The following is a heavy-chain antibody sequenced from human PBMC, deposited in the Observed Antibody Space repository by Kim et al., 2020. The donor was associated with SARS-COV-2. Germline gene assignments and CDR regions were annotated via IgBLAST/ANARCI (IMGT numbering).Heavy chain of an antibody. V-gene: IGHV3-30*04. Sequence: GGSLRLSCAASGFTFSSYAMHWVRQAPGKGLEWVAVISYDGSNKYYVDSVKGRFIISRDNSKNTLYLQMNSLRAEDTAVYYCARGYDYIWGSYRPLDYYYYGMDVWGQGTTVTVSS. CDR3: ARGYDYIWGSYRPLDYYYYGMDV. CDR2: ISYDGSNK. J-gene: IGHJ6*02. D-gene: IGHD3-16*02. CDR1: GFTFSSYA.